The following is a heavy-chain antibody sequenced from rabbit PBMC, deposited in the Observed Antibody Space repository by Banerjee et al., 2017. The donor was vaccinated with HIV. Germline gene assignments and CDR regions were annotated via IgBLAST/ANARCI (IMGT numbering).Heavy chain of an antibody. V-gene: IGHV1S45*01. Sequence: QEQLEESGGDLVKPEGSLTLTCTASGLDFSSNYWICWVRQAPGKGLEWIGCINTGSSGSTAYASWAKGRFTVTKTSSTTVTLQMTSLTAADTATYFCARGYGSYSGLNLWGPGTLVTVS. D-gene: IGHD5-1*01. CDR2: INTGSSGST. J-gene: IGHJ4*01. CDR3: ARGYGSYSGLNL. CDR1: GLDFSSNYW.